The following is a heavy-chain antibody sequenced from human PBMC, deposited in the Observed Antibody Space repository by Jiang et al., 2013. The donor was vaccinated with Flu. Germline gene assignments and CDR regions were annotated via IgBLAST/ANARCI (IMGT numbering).Heavy chain of an antibody. Sequence: GLVKPSETLSLTCTVSGGSISSYYWSWIRQPPGKGLEWIGYIYYSGSTNYNPSLKSRVTISVDTSKNQFSLKLSSVTAADTAVYYCARTYCGGDCYFYSVNDWFDPWGQGTLVTVSS. CDR2: IYYSGST. CDR1: GGSISSYY. D-gene: IGHD2-21*02. CDR3: ARTYCGGDCYFYSVNDWFDP. V-gene: IGHV4-59*01. J-gene: IGHJ5*02.